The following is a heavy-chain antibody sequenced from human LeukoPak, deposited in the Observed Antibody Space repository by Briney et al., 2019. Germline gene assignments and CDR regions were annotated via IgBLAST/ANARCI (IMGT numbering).Heavy chain of an antibody. CDR3: ASEYGGDSDAFDI. CDR1: GFTFSSYC. V-gene: IGHV3-7*01. D-gene: IGHD4-23*01. CDR2: VKIDGGEK. J-gene: IGHJ3*02. Sequence: PGGSLRLSCAASGFTFSSYCMTWVRQAPGKGLEWVSHVKIDGGEKYYVDSVKGRFTISRDNAKNSLYLQMTGLRAEETAVYYCASEYGGDSDAFDIWGQGTMVTVSS.